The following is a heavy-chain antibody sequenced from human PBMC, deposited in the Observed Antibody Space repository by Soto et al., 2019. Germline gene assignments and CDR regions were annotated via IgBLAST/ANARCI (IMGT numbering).Heavy chain of an antibody. D-gene: IGHD5-12*01. Sequence: GESLKISCKGSGSSFTSYWISLVRQMPGTGLEWMGRIDPSDSYTNYSPSFQGHVTISADKSISTAYLQWSSLKASDTAMYYCARFGGSGYDYHPYYYYGMDVWGQGTTVTVSS. CDR3: ARFGGSGYDYHPYYYYGMDV. J-gene: IGHJ6*02. CDR1: GSSFTSYW. V-gene: IGHV5-10-1*01. CDR2: IDPSDSYT.